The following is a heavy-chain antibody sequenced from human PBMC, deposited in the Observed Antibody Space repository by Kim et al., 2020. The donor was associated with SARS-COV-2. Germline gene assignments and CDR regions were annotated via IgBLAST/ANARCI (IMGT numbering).Heavy chain of an antibody. CDR2: INAGNGNT. CDR3: ARPRGPYGSNWYWFDP. D-gene: IGHD6-13*01. Sequence: ASVKVSCKASGYVFTDFAIHWLRQAPGQRLEWLGWINAGNGNTKYSQKFQDRVSITRNKIANTAYMELSSLSSDDTAVYYCARPRGPYGSNWYWFDPWGQGTLVTVSS. J-gene: IGHJ5*01. V-gene: IGHV1-3*01. CDR1: GYVFTDFA.